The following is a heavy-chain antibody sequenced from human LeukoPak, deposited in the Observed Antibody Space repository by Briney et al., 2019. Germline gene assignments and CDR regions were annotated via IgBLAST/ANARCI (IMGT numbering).Heavy chain of an antibody. V-gene: IGHV1-69*06. CDR3: AREGETRRSYDAFDI. CDR1: GGTFSSYA. J-gene: IGHJ3*02. D-gene: IGHD3-10*01. CDR2: IIPIFGTA. Sequence: SVKVSCKASGGTFSSYAISWVRQAPGQGLEWRGGIIPIFGTANYAQKFQGRVTITADKSTSTAYMELSSLRSEDTAVYYCAREGETRRSYDAFDIWGQGTMVTVSS.